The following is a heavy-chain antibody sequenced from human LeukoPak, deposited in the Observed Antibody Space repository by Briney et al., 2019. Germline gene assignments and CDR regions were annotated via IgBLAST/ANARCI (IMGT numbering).Heavy chain of an antibody. CDR1: GYSISSGYY. V-gene: IGHV4-38-2*02. CDR2: IYHSGST. CDR3: ARVRHVGSGSS. D-gene: IGHD3-10*01. Sequence: SETLSLTCTVSGYSISSGYYWGWIRQPPGKGLEWIGSIYHSGSTNYNPSLKSRVTISVDTSKNQFSLKLSSVTAADTAVYYCARVRHVGSGSSWGQGTLVTISS. J-gene: IGHJ5*02.